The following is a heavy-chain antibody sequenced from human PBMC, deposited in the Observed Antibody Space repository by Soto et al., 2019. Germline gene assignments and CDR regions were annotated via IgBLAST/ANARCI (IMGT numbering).Heavy chain of an antibody. Sequence: QVQLVQSGAEEKKPGASVKVSCKASGYTFTSYAMHWVRQAPGQRLEWMGWINAGNGNTKYSQKFQGRVTITRDTSASTADMGLSSLRSGHMAVYYCARGPRRIWFGEPNVVMDVWGQGTPVTVSS. CDR2: INAGNGNT. D-gene: IGHD3-10*01. CDR3: ARGPRRIWFGEPNVVMDV. V-gene: IGHV1-3*05. CDR1: GYTFTSYA. J-gene: IGHJ6*02.